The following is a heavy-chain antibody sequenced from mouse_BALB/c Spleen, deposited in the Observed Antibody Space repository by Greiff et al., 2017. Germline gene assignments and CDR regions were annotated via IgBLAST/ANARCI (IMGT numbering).Heavy chain of an antibody. J-gene: IGHJ4*01. D-gene: IGHD2-4*01. Sequence: EVHLVESGGGLVKPGGSLKLSCAASGFAFSSYYMSWVRQTPEKRLEWVAYISSGGGSTYYPDTVKGRFTISRDNAKNTLYLQMSSLKSEDTAMYYCARAITDEAMDYWGQGTSVTVSS. CDR3: ARAITDEAMDY. CDR2: ISSGGGST. CDR1: GFAFSSYY. V-gene: IGHV5-12-1*01.